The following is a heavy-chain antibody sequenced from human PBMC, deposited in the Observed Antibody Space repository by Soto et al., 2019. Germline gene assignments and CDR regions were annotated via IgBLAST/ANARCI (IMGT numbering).Heavy chain of an antibody. CDR2: IYSGGST. V-gene: IGHV3-53*01. Sequence: EVQLVESGGGLIQPGGSPRLSCAASGFTVSSNYMSWVRQAPGKGLEWVSVIYSGGSTYYADSVKGRFTISRDNSKNTLYLQMNSLRAEDTAVYYCARADYYYYGMDVWGQGTTVTVSS. CDR1: GFTVSSNY. J-gene: IGHJ6*02. CDR3: ARADYYYYGMDV.